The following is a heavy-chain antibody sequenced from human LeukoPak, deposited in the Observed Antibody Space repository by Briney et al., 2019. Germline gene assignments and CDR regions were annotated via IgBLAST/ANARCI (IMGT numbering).Heavy chain of an antibody. V-gene: IGHV4-61*05. CDR3: ARVLVVPAAIYAFDI. J-gene: IGHJ3*02. CDR2: IYYSGST. D-gene: IGHD2-2*01. Sequence: SETLSLTCTVSGGSISSSSYYWGWIRQPPGKGLEWIGYIYYSGSTNYNPSLKSRVTISVDTSKNQFSLKLSSVTAADTAVYYCARVLVVPAAIYAFDIWGQGTMVTVSS. CDR1: GGSISSSSYY.